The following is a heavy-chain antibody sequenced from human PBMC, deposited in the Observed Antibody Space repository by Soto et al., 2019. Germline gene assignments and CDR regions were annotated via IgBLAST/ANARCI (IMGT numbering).Heavy chain of an antibody. CDR3: ARDLSPSSSSGCSL. J-gene: IGHJ4*02. CDR1: GFTFSSYS. V-gene: IGHV3-21*01. CDR2: ISSSSSYI. D-gene: IGHD6-6*01. Sequence: EVQLVESGGGLVKPGGSLRLSCAASGFTFSSYSMNWVRQAPGKGLEWVSSISSSSSYIYYADSVKGRFTISRDNAKNSLYLQMNSLRAEDTAVYYCARDLSPSSSSGCSLWGQGTLVTVSS.